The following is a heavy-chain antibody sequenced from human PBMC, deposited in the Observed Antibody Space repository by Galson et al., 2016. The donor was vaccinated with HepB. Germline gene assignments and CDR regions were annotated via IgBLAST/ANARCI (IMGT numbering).Heavy chain of an antibody. CDR2: ITGGGTAT. Sequence: LRLSCAASGFAFSNHAMAWVRQVPGQGLEWVAAITGGGTATDYAASVRGRFTISRDNSRNTVHLQVTRPRVEDTALYYCARRRGGSWGDFDSWGQGVLVTVSS. CDR1: GFAFSNHA. J-gene: IGHJ4*02. D-gene: IGHD6-13*01. CDR3: ARRRGGSWGDFDS. V-gene: IGHV3-23*01.